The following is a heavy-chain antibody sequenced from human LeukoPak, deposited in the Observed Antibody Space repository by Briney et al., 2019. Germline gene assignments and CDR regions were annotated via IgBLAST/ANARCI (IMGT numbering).Heavy chain of an antibody. Sequence: GASVKVSCKASGYTFTGYGISWVRQAPGQGLEWMGWISAYNGNTNYAQKLQGRVTMTTDTSTSTAYMELRSLRSDDTAVYYCARHPFRVLPPALDCWGQGTLVTVSS. CDR2: ISAYNGNT. D-gene: IGHD2-2*01. J-gene: IGHJ4*02. CDR1: GYTFTGYG. CDR3: ARHPFRVLPPALDC. V-gene: IGHV1-18*01.